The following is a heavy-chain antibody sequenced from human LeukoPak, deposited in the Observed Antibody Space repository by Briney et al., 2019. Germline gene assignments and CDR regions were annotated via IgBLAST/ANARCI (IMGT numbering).Heavy chain of an antibody. Sequence: GESLKISCQGIGYTFTKYWIGWVRQLPGKGPEWMGIIFPADSDTRYGPSFQGQVTISADKSINTAYLYWSGLKASDTAMYYCARSSFTTMTNHYDLWGQGTLVTVSS. J-gene: IGHJ5*02. D-gene: IGHD2-8*01. CDR2: IFPADSDT. V-gene: IGHV5-51*01. CDR3: ARSSFTTMTNHYDL. CDR1: GYTFTKYW.